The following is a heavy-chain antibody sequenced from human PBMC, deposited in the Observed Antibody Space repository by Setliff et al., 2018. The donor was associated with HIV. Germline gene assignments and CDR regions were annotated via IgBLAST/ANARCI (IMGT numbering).Heavy chain of an antibody. D-gene: IGHD3-10*01. V-gene: IGHV4-59*01. Sequence: SGTLSLTCTVSGDSISNYYWSWIRQPPGKGLEWIGYIYYSGSTNYNPSLKSRVTISVDTSKNQFSLKLSSVTAADTAVYYCARGVRGVIIDWYYFDYWGQGTLVTAPQ. CDR1: GDSISNYY. J-gene: IGHJ4*02. CDR2: IYYSGST. CDR3: ARGVRGVIIDWYYFDY.